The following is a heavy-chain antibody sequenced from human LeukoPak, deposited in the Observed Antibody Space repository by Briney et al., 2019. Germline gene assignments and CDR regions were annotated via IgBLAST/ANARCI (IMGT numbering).Heavy chain of an antibody. D-gene: IGHD3-22*01. V-gene: IGHV4-61*02. Sequence: PSQTLSLTCTVSGGSISSGSYYWSWIRQPAGKGLEWIGRIYTSGSTNYNPSLKSRVTISVDTSNNQFSLKLSSVTAADTAVYYCARDGISYYDTLDAFDIWGQGTMVTVSS. CDR3: ARDGISYYDTLDAFDI. CDR2: IYTSGST. J-gene: IGHJ3*02. CDR1: GGSISSGSYY.